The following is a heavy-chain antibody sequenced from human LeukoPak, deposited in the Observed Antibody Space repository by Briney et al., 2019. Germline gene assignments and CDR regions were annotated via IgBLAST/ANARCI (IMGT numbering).Heavy chain of an antibody. V-gene: IGHV3-9*01. Sequence: GGPLRLSCAASGFTFDDYAMHWVRQAPGKGLEWVSGISLDSGSIGYADSVKGRFTISRDNAKNSLYLQMNSLRAEDTALYYCAKDRGSSWYLGWFDPWGQGTLVTVSS. CDR3: AKDRGSSWYLGWFDP. CDR1: GFTFDDYA. D-gene: IGHD6-13*01. J-gene: IGHJ5*02. CDR2: ISLDSGSI.